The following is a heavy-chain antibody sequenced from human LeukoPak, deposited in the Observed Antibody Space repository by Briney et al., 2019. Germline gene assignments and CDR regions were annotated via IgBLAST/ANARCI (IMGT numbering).Heavy chain of an antibody. CDR3: ARDLAAAGTYYYGMDV. CDR2: ISSSGSTI. V-gene: IGHV3-48*03. D-gene: IGHD6-13*01. Sequence: PGGSLRLSCAASGFTFSSYEMNWVRQAPGKGLEWVSYISSSGSTIYYADSVKGRFTISRDNAKNSLYLQMNSLRAEDTAVYYCARDLAAAGTYYYGMDVWWEGTTVTVSS. CDR1: GFTFSSYE. J-gene: IGHJ6*01.